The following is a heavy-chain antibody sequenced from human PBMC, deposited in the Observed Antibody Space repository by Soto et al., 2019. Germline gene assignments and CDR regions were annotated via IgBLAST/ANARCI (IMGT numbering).Heavy chain of an antibody. D-gene: IGHD3-10*01. J-gene: IGHJ6*02. CDR3: ARGSDDFYGMDV. CDR2: IYYSGST. Sequence: SETLSLTCTVSGGSISIYYWSWMRQPPGKGLEWIGYIYYSGSTNYNPSLKSRVTISVDTSKNQFSLKLSSVTAADTAVYYCARGSDDFYGMDVWGQGTTVTVSS. CDR1: GGSISIYY. V-gene: IGHV4-59*01.